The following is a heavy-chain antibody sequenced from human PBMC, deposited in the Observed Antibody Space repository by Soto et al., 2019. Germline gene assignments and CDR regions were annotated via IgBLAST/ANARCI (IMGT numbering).Heavy chain of an antibody. CDR3: TTPQPSGYYYDSLDY. J-gene: IGHJ4*02. CDR1: GFTFSNAW. CDR2: IKSKTDGGTT. D-gene: IGHD3-22*01. V-gene: IGHV3-15*01. Sequence: GGSLRLSCAASGFTFSNAWMSWVRQAPGKGLGWVGRIKSKTDGGTTDYAAPVKGRFTISRDDSKNTLYLQMNSLKTEDTAVYYCTTPQPSGYYYDSLDYWGQGTLVTVSS.